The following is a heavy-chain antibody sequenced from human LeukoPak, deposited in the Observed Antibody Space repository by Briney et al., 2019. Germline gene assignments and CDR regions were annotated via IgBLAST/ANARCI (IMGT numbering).Heavy chain of an antibody. J-gene: IGHJ4*02. V-gene: IGHV1-18*01. Sequence: ASVKVSCKASDYTFSNYGISWVRQAPGHGLEWMGWIAVYNANTNYAQNLQDRVTMTTDTATSTAYMELRSLRSDDTAMYYCARDFAGLFDYWGQGTLVTVSS. D-gene: IGHD2-21*01. CDR1: DYTFSNYG. CDR3: ARDFAGLFDY. CDR2: IAVYNANT.